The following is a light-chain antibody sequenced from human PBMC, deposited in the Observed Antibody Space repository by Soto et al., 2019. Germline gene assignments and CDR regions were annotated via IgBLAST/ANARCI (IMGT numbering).Light chain of an antibody. CDR3: VTWDSNLSAVV. V-gene: IGLV1-51*01. CDR2: DNN. J-gene: IGLJ3*02. Sequence: QSVLTQPPSVSAAPGQRVTISCSGSISNIGNNYVSWYQQQLPGTSPNLVIFDNNKRPSGIPDRFSGSKSGTSGTLVITGLQTGDEADYYCVTWDSNLSAVVFGGGTKLTVL. CDR1: ISNIGNNY.